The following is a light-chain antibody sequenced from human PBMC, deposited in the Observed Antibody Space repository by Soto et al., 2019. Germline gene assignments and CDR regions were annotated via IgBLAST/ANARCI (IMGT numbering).Light chain of an antibody. CDR1: QDIHTW. CDR2: GAS. V-gene: IGKV1-12*01. Sequence: DTQMTQSPSSVSASVGDRVTISCRASQDIHTWLAWYQQKPGNAPNLLIYGASILQSGVPSRFSGSGSGTDFTLTLSSLQPEDSATYYCQQANSFPFTFGPGTKVDV. CDR3: QQANSFPFT. J-gene: IGKJ3*01.